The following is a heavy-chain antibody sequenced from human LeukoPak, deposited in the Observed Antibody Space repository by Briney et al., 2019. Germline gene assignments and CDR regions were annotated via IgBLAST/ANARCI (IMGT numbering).Heavy chain of an antibody. CDR1: GFTFSTYA. CDR2: ISTNGDST. J-gene: IGHJ4*02. Sequence: GGSLRLSCAASGFTFSTYAMHCVRQAPGKGLEYVSAISTNGDSTYYADSVKGRFTISRDNSKNTLFLQMGSLRADDMAVYYCARWGSTSCYDYWGQGTLVTVSS. CDR3: ARWGSTSCYDY. D-gene: IGHD2-2*01. V-gene: IGHV3-64*02.